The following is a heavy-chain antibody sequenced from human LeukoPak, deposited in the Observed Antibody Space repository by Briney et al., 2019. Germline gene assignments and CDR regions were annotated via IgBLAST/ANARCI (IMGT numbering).Heavy chain of an antibody. V-gene: IGHV4-30-4*01. CDR3: ARDAGRYNWNDAVAFDI. J-gene: IGHJ3*02. CDR1: GGSFSGYY. Sequence: SETLSLTCAVYGGSFSGYYWSWIRQPPGKGLEWIGYIYYSGSTYYNPSLKSRVTISVDTSKNQFSLKLSSVTAADTAVYYCARDAGRYNWNDAVAFDIWGQGTMVTVSS. CDR2: IYYSGST. D-gene: IGHD1-1*01.